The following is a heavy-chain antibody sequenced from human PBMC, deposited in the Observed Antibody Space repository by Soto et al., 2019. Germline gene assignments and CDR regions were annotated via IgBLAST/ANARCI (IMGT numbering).Heavy chain of an antibody. J-gene: IGHJ4*02. CDR2: SSGSGHNI. CDR3: VSRFVDGNTSALYFEH. CDR1: GFSFSEYS. D-gene: IGHD2-2*02. V-gene: IGHV3-11*01. Sequence: PWGSLRLSCVASGFSFSEYSLSWIRQSPGERLEWLSYSSGSGHNIYYADSVKGRWTISRDNDKKTLYLHMNSLRVEDTAVYYCVSRFVDGNTSALYFEHWGQGKQVTVCS.